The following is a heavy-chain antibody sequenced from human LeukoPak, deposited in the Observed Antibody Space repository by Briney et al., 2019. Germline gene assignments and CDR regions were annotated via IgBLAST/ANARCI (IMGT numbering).Heavy chain of an antibody. CDR1: RFTFSNAW. V-gene: IGHV3-15*01. J-gene: IGHJ4*02. CDR2: IKSKADGETT. CDR3: AIDEPDYAPYDFDY. Sequence: GGSLRLSCAASRFTFSNAWLNWVRQAPGKGLEWVGRIKSKADGETTDYVVPVKGRFTISRDDSNNMVYLQMNSLKIEDTAVYYCAIDEPDYAPYDFDYWGQRTQVTVSS. D-gene: IGHD4-17*01.